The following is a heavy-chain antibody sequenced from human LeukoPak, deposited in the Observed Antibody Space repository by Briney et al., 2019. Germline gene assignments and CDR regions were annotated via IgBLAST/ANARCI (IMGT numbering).Heavy chain of an antibody. CDR1: GYTLTELS. Sequence: ASVKVSCKVSGYTLTELSMHWVRQAPGKGLEWMGGFDPEDGETIYAQKFQGRVTMTEDTSTDTAYMELSSLRSEDTAVYYCATAYSSSWILHFDYWGQGTLVTVSS. D-gene: IGHD6-13*01. CDR3: ATAYSSSWILHFDY. J-gene: IGHJ4*02. V-gene: IGHV1-24*01. CDR2: FDPEDGET.